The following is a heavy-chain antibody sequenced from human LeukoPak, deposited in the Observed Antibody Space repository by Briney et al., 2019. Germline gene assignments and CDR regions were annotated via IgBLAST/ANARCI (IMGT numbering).Heavy chain of an antibody. D-gene: IGHD3-10*02. CDR1: GFTFSSYK. J-gene: IGHJ6*04. V-gene: IGHV3-48*04. CDR3: AELGITMIGGV. CDR2: ISSSSSTI. Sequence: GGSLRLSCAASGFTFSSYKMNWVRQAPGKGLEWVSYISSSSSTIYYADSVKGRFTISRDNAKNSLYLQMNSLRAEDTAVYYCAELGITMIGGVCGKGTTVTISS.